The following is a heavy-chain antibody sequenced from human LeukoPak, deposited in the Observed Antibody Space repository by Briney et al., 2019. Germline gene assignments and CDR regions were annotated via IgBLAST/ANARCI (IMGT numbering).Heavy chain of an antibody. V-gene: IGHV3-23*01. Sequence: GGTLTLSCAASGFTFSSYGMSWVRQAPGKGLEWVSAISGSGGSTYYADSVKGRFTISRDNSKNTLYLQMNSLRAEDTAVYYCAKCNYGGELDEKFDYWGQGTLVTVSS. CDR1: GFTFSSYG. J-gene: IGHJ4*02. CDR3: AKCNYGGELDEKFDY. D-gene: IGHD4-23*01. CDR2: ISGSGGST.